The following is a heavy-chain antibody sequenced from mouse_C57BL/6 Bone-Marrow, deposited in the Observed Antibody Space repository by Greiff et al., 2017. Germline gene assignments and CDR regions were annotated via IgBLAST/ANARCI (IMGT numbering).Heavy chain of an antibody. J-gene: IGHJ4*01. Sequence: QVQLQQPGAELARPGASVKLSCKASGYTFTSYGISWVKQRPGQGLEWIGEIYPCSGNTHYNQKFKGKATLTADKSSSTAYMQHRSLTSEDSAVYYCGRSTNSNCADAIDYWGQGTSVTVSA. CDR3: GRSTNSNCADAIDY. V-gene: IGHV1-81*01. CDR1: GYTFTSYG. CDR2: IYPCSGNT. D-gene: IGHD2-5*01.